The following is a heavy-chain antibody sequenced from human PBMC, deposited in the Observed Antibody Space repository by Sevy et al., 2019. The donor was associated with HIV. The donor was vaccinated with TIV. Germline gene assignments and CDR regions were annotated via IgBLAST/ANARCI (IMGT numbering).Heavy chain of an antibody. CDR2: FDPEDGET. CDR3: ATGGKGDYYYYYMDV. J-gene: IGHJ6*03. V-gene: IGHV1-24*01. Sequence: ASVKVSCKVSGYTLTELSMHWVRQAPGKGLEWMGGFDPEDGETIYAQKFQGRVTMTEDKSTDTAYMELSSLRSEDTAVYYCATGGKGDYYYYYMDVWGKGTTVTVSS. CDR1: GYTLTELS. D-gene: IGHD6-13*01.